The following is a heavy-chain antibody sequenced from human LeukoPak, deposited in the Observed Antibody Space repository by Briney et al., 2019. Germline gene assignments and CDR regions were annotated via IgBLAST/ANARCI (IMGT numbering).Heavy chain of an antibody. CDR2: ISWNSGSI. Sequence: GRSLRLSCAASGFTFDDYAMHWVRQAPGKGPEWVSGISWNSGSIGYADSVKGRFTISRDNAKNSLYLQMNSLRAEDMALYYCAKGMYSGYDLGDYYFDCWGQGTLVTVSS. V-gene: IGHV3-9*03. CDR1: GFTFDDYA. CDR3: AKGMYSGYDLGDYYFDC. J-gene: IGHJ4*02. D-gene: IGHD5-12*01.